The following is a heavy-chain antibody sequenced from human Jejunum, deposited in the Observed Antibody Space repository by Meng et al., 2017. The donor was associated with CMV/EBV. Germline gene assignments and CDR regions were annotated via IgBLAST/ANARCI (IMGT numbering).Heavy chain of an antibody. Sequence: CKSSGYTFIAYFISWVRQAPGQGLEWMGWISPKTGNTKYAQKLQDRVSMTTDISTNTAYLDLRGLKSDDTAVYYCARDTYLGEYFQHWGQGTLVTVSS. CDR1: GYTFIAYF. J-gene: IGHJ1*01. D-gene: IGHD2/OR15-2a*01. V-gene: IGHV1-18*01. CDR2: ISPKTGNT. CDR3: ARDTYLGEYFQH.